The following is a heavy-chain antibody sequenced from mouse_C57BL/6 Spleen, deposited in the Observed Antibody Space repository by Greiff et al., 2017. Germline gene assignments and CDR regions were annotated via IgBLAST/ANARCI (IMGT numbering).Heavy chain of an antibody. CDR1: GFTFSSYT. Sequence: DVMLVESGGGLVKPGGSLKLSCAASGFTFSSYTMSWVRPTPEKRLEWVATISGGGGNTYYPDSVKGRFTISRDNAKNTLYLQMSSLRSEDTALYYCARHSEGDYFDYWGQGTTLTVSS. CDR3: ARHSEGDYFDY. V-gene: IGHV5-9*01. J-gene: IGHJ2*01. CDR2: ISGGGGNT.